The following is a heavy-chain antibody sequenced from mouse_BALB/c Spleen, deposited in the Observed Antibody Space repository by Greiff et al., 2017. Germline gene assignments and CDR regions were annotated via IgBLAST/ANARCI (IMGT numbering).Heavy chain of an antibody. Sequence: EVKLVESGGGLVQPGGSLKLSCAASGFAFSSYGMSWVRQTPDKRLEWVATINSNGGSTYYPDSVKGRFTISRDNAKNTQYLQMSSLKSEDTAMYYCARDQDWFAYWGQGTPVTVSA. CDR3: ARDQDWFAY. D-gene: IGHD3-2*02. CDR1: GFAFSSYG. J-gene: IGHJ3*01. CDR2: INSNGGST. V-gene: IGHV5-6-3*01.